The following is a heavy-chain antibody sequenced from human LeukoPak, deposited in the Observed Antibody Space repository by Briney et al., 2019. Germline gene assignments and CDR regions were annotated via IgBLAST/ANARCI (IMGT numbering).Heavy chain of an antibody. CDR2: ISSGSTYI. V-gene: IGHV3-21*01. Sequence: GGSLRLSCVASGFTFSSYSGIWVRHTPGKGLECVSSISSGSTYIYSPDSVRGRFTISRDNAKNSLYLQMNSLRAEDTAVYYCASPQWLATENYFDYWGQGTLVTVSS. CDR3: ASPQWLATENYFDY. J-gene: IGHJ4*02. CDR1: GFTFSSYS. D-gene: IGHD6-19*01.